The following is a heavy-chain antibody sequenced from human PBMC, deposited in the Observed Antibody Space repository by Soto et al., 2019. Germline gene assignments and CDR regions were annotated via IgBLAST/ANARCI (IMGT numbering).Heavy chain of an antibody. CDR3: ANYVSTSPAGWFDP. CDR1: GLSLSTSGEA. Sequence: QITLKESGPPLVKPTQTLTLTCTFSGLSLSTSGEAVGWIRQPPGKALEWLALIYWDDDKRYNPTLKTRLTTTMATSKTQVVLTLTNMDPVDTATYYCANYVSTSPAGWFDPWGQGILVTVSS. J-gene: IGHJ5*02. V-gene: IGHV2-5*02. CDR2: IYWDDDK. D-gene: IGHD3-10*02.